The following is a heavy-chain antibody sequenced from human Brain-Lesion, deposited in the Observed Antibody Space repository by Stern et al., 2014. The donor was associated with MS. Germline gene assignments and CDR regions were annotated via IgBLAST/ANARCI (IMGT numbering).Heavy chain of an antibody. CDR3: AGEEDIRYCSGGSCTGNWFDP. J-gene: IGHJ5*02. V-gene: IGHV4-39*01. Sequence: QLQLQESGPGLVKPSETLSLTCTVAGGSVSSTSYAWAWIRQPPGKGLEWIGTIYYSGNTYYSPSLKSRLTISLDTSQNSFSLQLRLVTAADTAVYYCAGEEDIRYCSGGSCTGNWFDPWGQGTLVTVSS. CDR1: GGSVSSTSYA. D-gene: IGHD2-15*01. CDR2: IYYSGNT.